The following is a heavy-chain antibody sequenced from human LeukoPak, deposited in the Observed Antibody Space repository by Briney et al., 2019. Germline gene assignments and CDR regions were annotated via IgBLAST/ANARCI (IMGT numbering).Heavy chain of an antibody. D-gene: IGHD3-10*01. CDR1: GFSFSNYR. CDR3: ARDLDYGSGRSLGAFDL. CDR2: IKQDGSEK. Sequence: GGSLRLSCAASGFSFSNYRMSGVRQAPGKGLEWVANIKQDGSEKYYVDSVKGRFTISRDKARNSLYLQMNSLRGEDTAVYYCARDLDYGSGRSLGAFDLWGQGTMVSVSS. V-gene: IGHV3-7*03. J-gene: IGHJ3*01.